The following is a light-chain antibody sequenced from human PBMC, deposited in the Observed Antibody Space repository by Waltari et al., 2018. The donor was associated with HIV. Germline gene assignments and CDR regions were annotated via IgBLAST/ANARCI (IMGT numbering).Light chain of an antibody. CDR3: CSYAGSRIHVV. Sequence: QSALTQPASVSGSPGQSITISCTGTFSDVGSYNLVSWYQKPPGEAPKIMIYEVTKRPSGFSSRFSGSKSGNTASLTISGLQAEDEADYYCCSYAGSRIHVVFGGGTKLTVL. CDR1: FSDVGSYNL. CDR2: EVT. J-gene: IGLJ2*01. V-gene: IGLV2-23*02.